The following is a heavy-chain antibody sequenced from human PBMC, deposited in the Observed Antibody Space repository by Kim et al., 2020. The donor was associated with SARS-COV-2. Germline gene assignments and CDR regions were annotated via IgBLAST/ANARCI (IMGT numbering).Heavy chain of an antibody. Sequence: GGSLRLSCAASGFTFSSYSMNWVRQAPGKGLEWVSYISSSSSTIYYADSVKGRFTISRDNAKNSLYLQMNSLRDEDTAVYYCASNPAAGKYYYYYGMDVWGQGTTVTVS. D-gene: IGHD6-13*01. V-gene: IGHV3-48*02. J-gene: IGHJ6*02. CDR3: ASNPAAGKYYYYYGMDV. CDR2: ISSSSSTI. CDR1: GFTFSSYS.